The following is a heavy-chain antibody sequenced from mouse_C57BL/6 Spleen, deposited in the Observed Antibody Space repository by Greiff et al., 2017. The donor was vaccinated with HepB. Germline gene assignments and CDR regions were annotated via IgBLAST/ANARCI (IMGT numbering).Heavy chain of an antibody. V-gene: IGHV1-55*01. J-gene: IGHJ2*01. Sequence: VQLQQPGAELVKPGASVKMSCKASGYTFTSYWITWVKQRPGQGLEWIGDIYPGSGSTNYNEKFKSKATLTVDTSSSTAYMQLSSLTSEDSAVYYCARTLTTVVAPFDYWGQGTTLTVSS. CDR2: IYPGSGST. CDR3: ARTLTTVVAPFDY. D-gene: IGHD1-1*01. CDR1: GYTFTSYW.